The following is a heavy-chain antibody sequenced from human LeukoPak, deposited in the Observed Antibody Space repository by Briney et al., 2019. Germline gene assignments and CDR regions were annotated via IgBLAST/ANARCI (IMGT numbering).Heavy chain of an antibody. V-gene: IGHV1-69*13. D-gene: IGHD3-22*01. CDR1: GGTFSSYA. J-gene: IGHJ6*03. CDR3: ARDYSRTYYYDSSGYPYMDV. Sequence: SVKVSCKASGGTFSSYAISWVRQAPGQGLEWMGGIIPIFGTANYAQKFQGRVTITADESTSTAYMELSSLRSEGTAVYYCARDYSRTYYYDSSGYPYMDVWGKGTTVTVSS. CDR2: IIPIFGTA.